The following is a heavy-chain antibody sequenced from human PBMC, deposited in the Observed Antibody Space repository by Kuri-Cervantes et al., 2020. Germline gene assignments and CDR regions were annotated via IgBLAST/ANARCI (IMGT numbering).Heavy chain of an antibody. D-gene: IGHD6-19*01. CDR1: GGSISSSSYY. J-gene: IGHJ4*02. CDR2: ICYSGST. V-gene: IGHV4-39*01. CDR3: ARLYRSGWYYFDY. Sequence: SETLSLTCTVSGGSISSSSYYWGWIRQPPGKGLEWIGSICYSGSTYYNPSLKSRVTISVDTSKNQFSLKLSSVTAADTAIYYCARLYRSGWYYFDYWGQGTLVTVSS.